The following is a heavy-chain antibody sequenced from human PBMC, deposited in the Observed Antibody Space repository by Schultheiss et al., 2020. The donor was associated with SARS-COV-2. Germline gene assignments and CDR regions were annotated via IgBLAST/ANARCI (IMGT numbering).Heavy chain of an antibody. CDR2: ISYDGSNK. J-gene: IGHJ6*03. CDR1: GFTFSSYW. V-gene: IGHV3-33*05. CDR3: ARYPGCCSSTSCPETAGCAADYYYYMDV. Sequence: GGSLRLSCAASGFTFSSYWMSWVRQAPGKGLEWVAVISYDGSNKYYADSVKGRFTISRDNAKNSLYLQMNSLRAEDTAVYYCARYPGCCSSTSCPETAGCAADYYYYMDVWGKGTTVTVSS. D-gene: IGHD2-2*01.